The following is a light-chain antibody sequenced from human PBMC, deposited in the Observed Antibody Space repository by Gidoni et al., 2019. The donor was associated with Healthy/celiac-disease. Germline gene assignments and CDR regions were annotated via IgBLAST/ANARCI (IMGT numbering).Light chain of an antibody. J-gene: IGKJ4*01. Sequence: DIQMPQCPSTLSASVGDRVTITCRASQSISSWLAWYQQKPGKAPKLLIYKASSLESGVPSRFSGSGSGTEFTLTISSLQPDDFATYYCQQYNSYSLTFGGGTKVEIK. CDR1: QSISSW. CDR2: KAS. CDR3: QQYNSYSLT. V-gene: IGKV1-5*03.